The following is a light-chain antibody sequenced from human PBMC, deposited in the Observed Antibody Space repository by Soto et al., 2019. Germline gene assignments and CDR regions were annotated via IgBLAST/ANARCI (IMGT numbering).Light chain of an antibody. CDR2: DAY. J-gene: IGKJ2*01. CDR3: QQCRTYYT. Sequence: DIQMTQSPSTLSASVGDTVTITCRASQNIDKWLAWYQRKPGRAPKLLIYDAYTLQSGVPSRFSGSGFGTDFTLTMNCLQPEDSATYYCQQCRTYYTFGQGPKLEI. V-gene: IGKV1-5*01. CDR1: QNIDKW.